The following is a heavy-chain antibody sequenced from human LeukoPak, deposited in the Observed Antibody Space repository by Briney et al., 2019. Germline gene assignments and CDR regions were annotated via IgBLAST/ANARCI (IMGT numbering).Heavy chain of an antibody. CDR3: ARGVEPLAANTLAY. V-gene: IGHV3-74*01. J-gene: IGHJ4*02. CDR1: GFTFSTSW. CDR2: IYSDESSI. D-gene: IGHD1-14*01. Sequence: GGSLRLSCAASGFTFSTSWMHWVRQAPGKGLVWVSRIYSDESSIRYADSVKGRFTISRDNAKNTLYLEMNSLSPDDTAVYYCARGVEPLAANTLAYWGQGTLVTVSS.